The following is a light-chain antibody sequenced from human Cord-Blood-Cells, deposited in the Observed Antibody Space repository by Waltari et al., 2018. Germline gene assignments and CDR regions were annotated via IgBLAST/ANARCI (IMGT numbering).Light chain of an antibody. Sequence: SSELTQPPSVSVSPGQTPRITCSGDALPKQYAYWYQQKPGQAPVLVIYKDSERPSGIPERFSGSSSGTTVTLTISGVQAEDEADYYCQSADSSGTNWVFGGGTKLTVL. CDR2: KDS. CDR1: ALPKQY. J-gene: IGLJ3*02. V-gene: IGLV3-25*03. CDR3: QSADSSGTNWV.